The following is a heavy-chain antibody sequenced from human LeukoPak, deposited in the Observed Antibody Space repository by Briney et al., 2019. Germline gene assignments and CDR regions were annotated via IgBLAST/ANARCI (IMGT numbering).Heavy chain of an antibody. CDR1: GGTFSSYA. Sequence: GASVKVSCKASGGTFSSYAISWVRQAPGQGLEWMGRIIPILGIANYAQKFQGRVTITADKSTSTAYMELSSLRSEDTAVYYCAKDRNRNFPHYLDYWGQGALVTVSS. V-gene: IGHV1-69*04. D-gene: IGHD1-14*01. CDR3: AKDRNRNFPHYLDY. CDR2: IIPILGIA. J-gene: IGHJ4*02.